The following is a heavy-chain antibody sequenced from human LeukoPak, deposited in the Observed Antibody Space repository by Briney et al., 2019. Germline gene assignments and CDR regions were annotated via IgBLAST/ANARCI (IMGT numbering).Heavy chain of an antibody. D-gene: IGHD5-18*01. CDR2: INHSGST. CDR1: GGSFSGYY. V-gene: IGHV4-34*01. Sequence: TSETLSLTCAVYGGSFSGYYWSWIRQPPGKGLEWIGEINHSGSTNYNPSLKSRVTISVDTSKNQFSLKLSSVTAADTAVYYCARVSIQLWRGYFDYWGQGTLVTVSS. CDR3: ARVSIQLWRGYFDY. J-gene: IGHJ4*02.